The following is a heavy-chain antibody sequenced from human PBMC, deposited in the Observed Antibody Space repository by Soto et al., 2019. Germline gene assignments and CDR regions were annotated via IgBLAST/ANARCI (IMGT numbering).Heavy chain of an antibody. CDR3: ARYVVVVAAHAFDI. Sequence: SETLSLTCTVSGGSIGSSSYYWGWIRQPPGKGLEWIGSIYYSGSTYYNPSLKSRVTISVDTSKNQFSLKLSSVTAADTAVYYCARYVVVVAAHAFDIWGQGTMVTVSS. CDR1: GGSIGSSSYY. D-gene: IGHD2-15*01. CDR2: IYYSGST. J-gene: IGHJ3*02. V-gene: IGHV4-39*01.